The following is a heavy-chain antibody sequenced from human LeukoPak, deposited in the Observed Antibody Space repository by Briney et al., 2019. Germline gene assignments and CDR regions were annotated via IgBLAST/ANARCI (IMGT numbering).Heavy chain of an antibody. CDR3: ASPLYCTGDSCYDK. V-gene: IGHV4-59*01. CDR2: IYYSGTT. J-gene: IGHJ4*02. D-gene: IGHD2-15*01. CDR1: GGSISSYY. Sequence: SETLSLTCTVSGGSISSYYWSWIRQPPGKGPEWIGYIYYSGTTNYNPSLKSRVTISVDTSKNQFSLKLSSVTAADTAVYYCASPLYCTGDSCYDKWGQGTLVTVSS.